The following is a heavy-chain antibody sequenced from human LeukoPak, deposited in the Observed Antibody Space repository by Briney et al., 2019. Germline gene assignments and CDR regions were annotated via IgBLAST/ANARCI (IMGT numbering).Heavy chain of an antibody. V-gene: IGHV4-59*01. D-gene: IGHD3-22*01. Sequence: SETLSLTCTVSGGSISSYYWSWIRQPPGKGLEWIGYIYYSGSTNYNPSLKSRVTISVDTSKNQFSLKLSSVTAADTAVYYCARDRYYYASSGYSQPFDYWGQGTLVTVSS. J-gene: IGHJ4*02. CDR1: GGSISSYY. CDR3: ARDRYYYASSGYSQPFDY. CDR2: IYYSGST.